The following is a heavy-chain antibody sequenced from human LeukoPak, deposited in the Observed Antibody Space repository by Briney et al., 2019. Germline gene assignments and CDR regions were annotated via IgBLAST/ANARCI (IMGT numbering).Heavy chain of an antibody. CDR2: IWYGRSNK. J-gene: IGHJ6*03. CDR1: GFTFSSYG. V-gene: IGHV3-30*02. D-gene: IGHD2-21*01. Sequence: PGGSLRLSCAASGFTFSSYGMHWVRQAPGKGLEWVAVIWYGRSNKYYADSVKGRFTISRDNSKNTLYLQMNGLRAEDTAVYYCAKDGEAYCGGDCYSGYYYYYMDVWGKGTTVTVSS. CDR3: AKDGEAYCGGDCYSGYYYYYMDV.